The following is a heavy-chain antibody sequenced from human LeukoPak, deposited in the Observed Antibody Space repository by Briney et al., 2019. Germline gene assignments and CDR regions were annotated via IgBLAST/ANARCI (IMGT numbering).Heavy chain of an antibody. Sequence: GGSLRLSCAASGFTFSSYSMSWVRQAPGKGLEWVSSIRNGRSNIYYADSVKGRFTISRDNAKNSLYLQMNSLRAEDTAVYYCAREAVAGENIYYLGQGTLVTVSS. V-gene: IGHV3-21*01. J-gene: IGHJ4*02. D-gene: IGHD6-19*01. CDR3: AREAVAGENIYY. CDR2: IRNGRSNI. CDR1: GFTFSSYS.